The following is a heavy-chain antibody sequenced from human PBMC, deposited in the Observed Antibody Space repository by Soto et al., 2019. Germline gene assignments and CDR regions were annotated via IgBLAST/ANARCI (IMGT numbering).Heavy chain of an antibody. V-gene: IGHV4-31*03. CDR2: IYYSGST. CDR1: GGSISSGGYY. Sequence: TSETLSLTCTVSGGSISSGGYYWSWIRQHPGKGLEWIGYIYYSGSTYYNPSLKSRVTISVDTSKNQFSLKLSSVTAADTAVYYCARTMIVVVPADIYFDYWGQGTLVTSPQ. D-gene: IGHD2-2*01. CDR3: ARTMIVVVPADIYFDY. J-gene: IGHJ4*02.